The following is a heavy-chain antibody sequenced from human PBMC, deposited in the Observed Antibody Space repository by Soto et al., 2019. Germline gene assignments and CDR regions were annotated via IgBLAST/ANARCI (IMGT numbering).Heavy chain of an antibody. CDR1: GYTFTSYG. CDR3: ARAHQWLVLSPCEYYFDY. CDR2: ISAYNGNT. D-gene: IGHD6-19*01. V-gene: IGHV1-18*01. Sequence: ASVKVSCKASGYTFTSYGISWVRQAPGQGLEWMGWISAYNGNTNYAQKLQGRVTMTTDKSTSTAYMELRSLRSDDTAVYYCARAHQWLVLSPCEYYFDYWGQGTLVTVSS. J-gene: IGHJ4*02.